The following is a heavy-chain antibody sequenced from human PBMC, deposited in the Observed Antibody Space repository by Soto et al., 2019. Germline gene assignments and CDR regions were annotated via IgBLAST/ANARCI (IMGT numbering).Heavy chain of an antibody. CDR2: IYYSGST. Sequence: PSETLSLTCTVSGGSISSYYWSWIRQPPGKGLEWIGYIYYSGSTNYNPSLKSRVTISVDTSKNQFSLKLSSVTAADTAVYYCARGGISHWAYFNYMDVWDRGTTITVSS. CDR3: ARGGISHWAYFNYMDV. V-gene: IGHV4-59*08. CDR1: GGSISSYY. J-gene: IGHJ6*03. D-gene: IGHD2-21*01.